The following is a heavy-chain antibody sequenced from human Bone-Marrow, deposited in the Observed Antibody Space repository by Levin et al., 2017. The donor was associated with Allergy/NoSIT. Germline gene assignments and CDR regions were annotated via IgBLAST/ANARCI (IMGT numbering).Heavy chain of an antibody. V-gene: IGHV1-46*01. D-gene: IGHD2-15*01. CDR3: ARDHSGGSCYSCHDRHNWFDP. CDR2: INPSGGST. Sequence: ASVKVSCKASGYTFTSYYMHWVRQAPGQGLEWMGIINPSGGSTSYAQKFQGRVTMTRDTSTSTVYMELSSLRSEDTAVYYCARDHSGGSCYSCHDRHNWFDPWGQGTLVTVSS. CDR1: GYTFTSYY. J-gene: IGHJ5*02.